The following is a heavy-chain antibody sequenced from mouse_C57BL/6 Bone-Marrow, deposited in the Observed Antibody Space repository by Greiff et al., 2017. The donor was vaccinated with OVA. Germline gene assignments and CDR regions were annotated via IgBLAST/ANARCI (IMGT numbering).Heavy chain of an antibody. CDR3: ARSDYECYDFDY. V-gene: IGHV1-7*01. J-gene: IGHJ2*01. CDR2: INPSSGYT. Sequence: QVHVKQSGAELAKPGASVKLSCKASGYTFTSYWMHWVKQRPGQGLEWIGYINPSSGYTKYNQKFKDKATLTADKSSSTAYMQLSSLTYEDSAVYYCARSDYECYDFDYWGQGTTLTVSS. D-gene: IGHD2-4*01. CDR1: GYTFTSYW.